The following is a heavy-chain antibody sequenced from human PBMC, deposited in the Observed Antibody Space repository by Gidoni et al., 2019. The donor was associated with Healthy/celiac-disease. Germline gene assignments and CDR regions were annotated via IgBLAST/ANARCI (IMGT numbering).Heavy chain of an antibody. D-gene: IGHD5-18*01. CDR2: IIPIFGTA. J-gene: IGHJ6*02. Sequence: QLQLVQSGAEVTTPRSSVKVSCKASAGTFSSYAISWERQGPGQGLEWMGGIIPIFGTANYAQKFQGRVTITADESTSTDYMELGSLRSEDTAVYYCTRVAMDYYYGMDVWGQGTTVTVSS. CDR1: AGTFSSYA. V-gene: IGHV1-69*01. CDR3: TRVAMDYYYGMDV.